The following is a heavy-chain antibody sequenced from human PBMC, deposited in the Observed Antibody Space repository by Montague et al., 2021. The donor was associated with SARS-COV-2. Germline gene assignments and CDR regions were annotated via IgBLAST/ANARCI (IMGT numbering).Heavy chain of an antibody. CDR3: ASDDYDTWTGFRYHYYGMDV. J-gene: IGHJ6*02. CDR1: GVNFSSYV. CDR2: IYSDESHT. V-gene: IGHV3-23*03. D-gene: IGHD3-9*01. Sequence: SRRLSLSASGVNFSSYVMSWVRQVPGKGLEWVSGIYSDESHTNYADSVKGRFTISRDNSKNMVYLEMSHLRAEDTAVYDCASDDYDTWTGFRYHYYGMDVWGQGTTVTVSS.